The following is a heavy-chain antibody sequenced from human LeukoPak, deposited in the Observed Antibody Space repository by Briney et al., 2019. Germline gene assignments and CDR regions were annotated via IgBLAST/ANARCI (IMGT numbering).Heavy chain of an antibody. CDR3: ASSHGSSSWTFDY. D-gene: IGHD6-13*01. Sequence: GGSLRLSCAASGFTFSSYAMHWVRQAPGKGLEWVAVISYDGSNKYYADSVKGRFTISRDNSKNTLYLQMNSLRAEDTAVYYCASSHGSSSWTFDYWGQGTLVTVSS. V-gene: IGHV3-30-3*01. J-gene: IGHJ4*02. CDR1: GFTFSSYA. CDR2: ISYDGSNK.